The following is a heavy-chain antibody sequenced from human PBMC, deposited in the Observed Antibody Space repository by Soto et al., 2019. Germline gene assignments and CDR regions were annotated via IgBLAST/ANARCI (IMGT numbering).Heavy chain of an antibody. CDR2: IYYSGST. CDR1: GGSISSYY. J-gene: IGHJ6*02. Sequence: PSETLSLTCTVSGGSISSYYWSWIRQPPRKGLEWIGYIYYSGSTNYNPSLKSRVTISVDTSKNQFSLKLSSVTAADTAVYYCARHRSRSSWSNYYYGMDVWGQGTTVNVS. D-gene: IGHD6-13*01. CDR3: ARHRSRSSWSNYYYGMDV. V-gene: IGHV4-59*08.